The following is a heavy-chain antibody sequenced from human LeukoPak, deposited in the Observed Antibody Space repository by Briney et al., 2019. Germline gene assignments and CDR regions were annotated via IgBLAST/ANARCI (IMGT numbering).Heavy chain of an antibody. CDR3: AKSTTIFGVVSPLDY. CDR2: ISGSGGST. CDR1: GFTFSSYA. Sequence: PGGSLRLSCAASGFTFSSYAMSWVRQAPGKGLEWVSAISGSGGSTYYADSVKGRFTISRDNSKNTLYLQMNSLRAEDTAVYYCAKSTTIFGVVSPLDYWGQGTLVTVSS. V-gene: IGHV3-23*01. D-gene: IGHD3-3*01. J-gene: IGHJ4*02.